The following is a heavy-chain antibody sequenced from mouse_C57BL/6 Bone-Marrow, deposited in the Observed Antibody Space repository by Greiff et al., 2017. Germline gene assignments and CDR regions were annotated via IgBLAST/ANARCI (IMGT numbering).Heavy chain of an antibody. CDR1: GYTFTNYW. Sequence: VQLQPPGAELVKPGASVKLSCKASGYTFTNYWMHWVTQRPGQGLEWIGMMHPNGGSPDYNEKFKSEATLSVEKSSRTAYMELSSLTSEDSAVYYCARSYEYDDYTMDYCGQGTSVTVSS. CDR2: MHPNGGSP. V-gene: IGHV1-64*01. D-gene: IGHD2-4*01. J-gene: IGHJ4*01. CDR3: ARSYEYDDYTMDY.